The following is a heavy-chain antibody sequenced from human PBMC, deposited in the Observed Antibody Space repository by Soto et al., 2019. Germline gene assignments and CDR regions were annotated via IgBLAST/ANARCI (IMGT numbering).Heavy chain of an antibody. Sequence: GSLRLSCAASGFTFSSYWMHWVRQVPGKGLLWVSRIDEYGSTINYADSVKGRFTISRDNARNTLYLEMNSLRAEDTALYYCTRDIGGKGAYWGPGTLVTVSS. CDR1: GFTFSSYW. V-gene: IGHV3-74*01. CDR3: TRDIGGKGAY. D-gene: IGHD3-10*01. J-gene: IGHJ4*02. CDR2: IDEYGSTI.